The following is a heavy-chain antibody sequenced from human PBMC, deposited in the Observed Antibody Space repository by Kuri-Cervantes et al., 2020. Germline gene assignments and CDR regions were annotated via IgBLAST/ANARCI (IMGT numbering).Heavy chain of an antibody. CDR1: GFTFSSYA. CDR2: ISYDGSNK. J-gene: IGHJ4*02. Sequence: SCAASGFTFSSYAMHWVRQAPGKGLEWVAVISYDGSNKYYADSVKGRFTISRDNSKNTLFLQMNTLRPEDTAVYYCARDIGSRDYYFDYWGQGTLVTDSS. D-gene: IGHD2-21*01. V-gene: IGHV3-30-3*01. CDR3: ARDIGSRDYYFDY.